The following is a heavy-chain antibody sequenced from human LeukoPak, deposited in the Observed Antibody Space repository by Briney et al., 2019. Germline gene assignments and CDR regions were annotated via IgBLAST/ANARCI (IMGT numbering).Heavy chain of an antibody. D-gene: IGHD4-11*01. Sequence: SETLSLTCAVYGGSFSGYYWGWIRQPPGKGLEWIGSMYSSGSTYYNPSLKSRVTISVDTSKNQFSLQLSSVTAADTAVYFCARGRVSSSTWHSTYYYYFYMDVWGKGTTVTVSS. CDR2: MYSSGST. J-gene: IGHJ6*03. V-gene: IGHV4-34*01. CDR3: ARGRVSSSTWHSTYYYYFYMDV. CDR1: GGSFSGYY.